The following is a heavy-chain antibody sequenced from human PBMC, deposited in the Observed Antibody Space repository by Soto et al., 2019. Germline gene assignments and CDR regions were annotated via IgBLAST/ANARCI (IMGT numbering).Heavy chain of an antibody. CDR1: GYSITAGGYY. CDR3: PRMYSSGSGWFHP. CDR2: FYSSGSI. Sequence: SETLSLTCSVSGYSITAGGYYWSWIRQHPGKGLEWIGRFYSSGSIIYNPSLKSRVSVSGDTSRNQFSMTLTSVTAADTALYYCPRMYSSGSGWFHPWGQGTLVTVSS. V-gene: IGHV4-31*03. J-gene: IGHJ5*02. D-gene: IGHD3-22*01.